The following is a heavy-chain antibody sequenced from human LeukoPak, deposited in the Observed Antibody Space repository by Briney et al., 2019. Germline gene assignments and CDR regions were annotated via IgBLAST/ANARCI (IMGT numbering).Heavy chain of an antibody. V-gene: IGHV3-48*03. CDR2: ISSSGSTI. CDR3: ARAIAAPYYFDY. Sequence: GGSLRLSCAASGFTFSSYEMNWVRQAPGKGLEWVSYISSSGSTIYYADSVKGRFTISRDNAKNSLYLQMNSLRAEDTAVYYCARAIAAPYYFDYWGQGTLVTVSS. J-gene: IGHJ4*02. CDR1: GFTFSSYE. D-gene: IGHD6-13*01.